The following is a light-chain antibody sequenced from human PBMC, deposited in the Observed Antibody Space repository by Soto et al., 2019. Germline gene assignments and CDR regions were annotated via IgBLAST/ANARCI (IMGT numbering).Light chain of an antibody. Sequence: VQMTPSHSTLSASVGDRVTITCRASQSLNNWLAWYQQRPGKAPKLLIYDASTLERGVPSRFSGTGSGTEFTLTISSLQPDDFATYYCQQYHRASITFGQGTRLAIK. CDR3: QQYHRASIT. CDR1: QSLNNW. CDR2: DAS. V-gene: IGKV1-5*01. J-gene: IGKJ5*01.